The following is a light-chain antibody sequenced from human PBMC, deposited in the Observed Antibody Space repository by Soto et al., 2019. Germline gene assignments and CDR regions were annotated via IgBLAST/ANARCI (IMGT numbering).Light chain of an antibody. CDR3: SAYTDRNKLV. CDR1: SSDIGGYNS. J-gene: IGLJ1*01. CDR2: DVS. V-gene: IGLV2-8*01. Sequence: QSALTQSTSASVSPGQSVPISCTGTSSDIGGYNSVSWYQQHTGKAPKVRIYDVSKRPSGVPARVSGSKSGNTASLTVSARQAEDEADYYCSAYTDRNKLVFGSGTKLTV.